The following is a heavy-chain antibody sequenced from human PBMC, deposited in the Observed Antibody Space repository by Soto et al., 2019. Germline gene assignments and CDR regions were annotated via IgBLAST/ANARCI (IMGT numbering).Heavy chain of an antibody. CDR3: ARERGYSGYENRRPSFRYFDY. D-gene: IGHD5-12*01. CDR1: GGTFSSYT. V-gene: IGHV1-69*04. CDR2: IIPILGIA. Sequence: ASVKVSCKASGGTFSSYTISWVRQAPGQGLEWMGRIIPILGIANYAQKFQGRVTITADKSTSTAYMELSSLRSEDTAVYYCARERGYSGYENRRPSFRYFDYWGQGTLVTVSS. J-gene: IGHJ4*02.